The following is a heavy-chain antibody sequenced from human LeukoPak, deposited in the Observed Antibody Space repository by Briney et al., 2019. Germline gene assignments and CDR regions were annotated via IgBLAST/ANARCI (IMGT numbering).Heavy chain of an antibody. Sequence: ASVKVSCKASGYTFTSYDINWVRQATGQGLEWMGWMNPNSGNTGYAQKFQGRVTMTRNTSISTAYMELSSLRSEDTAVYYCARGPSVARWGATRSLAYWGQGTLVTVSS. CDR1: GYTFTSYD. CDR2: MNPNSGNT. CDR3: ARGPSVARWGATRSLAY. V-gene: IGHV1-8*01. J-gene: IGHJ4*02. D-gene: IGHD1-26*01.